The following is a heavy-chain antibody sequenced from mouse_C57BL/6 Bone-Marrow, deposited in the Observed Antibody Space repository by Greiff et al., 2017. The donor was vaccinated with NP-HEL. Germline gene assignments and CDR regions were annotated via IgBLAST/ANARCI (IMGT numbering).Heavy chain of an antibody. J-gene: IGHJ1*03. Sequence: VQLQQSGTVLARPGASVKMSCKTSGYTFTSYWMHWVKQRPGQGLEWIGAIYPGNSDTSYNQKFKGKAKLTGDTAASTAYMELNSLTNEYSAVYYCTCSNYGYFDVWGTGTTVTVSS. CDR2: IYPGNSDT. D-gene: IGHD1-1*01. CDR1: GYTFTSYW. V-gene: IGHV1-5*01. CDR3: TCSNYGYFDV.